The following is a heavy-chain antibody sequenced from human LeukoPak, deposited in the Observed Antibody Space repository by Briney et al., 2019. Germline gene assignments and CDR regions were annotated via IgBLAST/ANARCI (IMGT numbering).Heavy chain of an antibody. D-gene: IGHD3-10*01. V-gene: IGHV4-61*01. CDR2: IYNSGST. CDR1: GGSVSSRNYS. J-gene: IGHJ4*02. Sequence: PSETLSLTCSVSGGSVSSRNYSWTWIRQPPGKGLEWIGYIYNSGSTKCNPSLKSRVTISVDTSKNQFSLKLSSVTAADTAVYHCATDRQVYGSGEYYFDYWGQGTLVSVSS. CDR3: ATDRQVYGSGEYYFDY.